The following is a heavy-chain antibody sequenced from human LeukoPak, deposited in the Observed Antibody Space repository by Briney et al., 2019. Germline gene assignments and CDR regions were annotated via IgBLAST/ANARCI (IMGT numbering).Heavy chain of an antibody. Sequence: GSLRLSCAASGFTFSSYAMHWVRQAPGKGLEWIGSIYYSGRTYYNPSLKSRVTISIDTSKNQFSLKLSSVTAADTAVYYCATDSWSRDAFDIWGQGTMVTVSS. V-gene: IGHV4-39*07. D-gene: IGHD3-22*01. CDR1: GFTFSSYA. CDR3: ATDSWSRDAFDI. CDR2: IYYSGRT. J-gene: IGHJ3*02.